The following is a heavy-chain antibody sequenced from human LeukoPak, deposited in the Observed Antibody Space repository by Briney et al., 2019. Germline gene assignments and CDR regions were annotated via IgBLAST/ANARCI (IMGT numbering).Heavy chain of an antibody. V-gene: IGHV3-9*01. CDR2: INWNSGGI. CDR3: AKVRAPLSGNSYYFDY. J-gene: IGHJ4*02. CDR1: GFTFDDYA. D-gene: IGHD1-26*01. Sequence: GGSLRLSCTASGFTFDDYAMHWVRQAPGKGLEWVSGINWNSGGIAYADSVKGRFIISRDNAKNSLYLQMNSLRPEDTALYYCAKVRAPLSGNSYYFDYWGQGTLVTVSS.